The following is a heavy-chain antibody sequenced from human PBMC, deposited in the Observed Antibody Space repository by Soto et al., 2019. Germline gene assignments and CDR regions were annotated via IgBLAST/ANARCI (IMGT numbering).Heavy chain of an antibody. CDR2: VYHNENT. J-gene: IGHJ5*02. CDR1: GGSINDFAYY. Sequence: PETLADTYTFSGGSINDFAYYWGWIGQSPGKGLEWIGTVYHNENTYYNPSLKSRITISADTAKNQFSLNLRSVTAADTAIYFCALCERYYGSPGWFDPWGQGTLVIVSS. V-gene: IGHV4-39*01. CDR3: ALCERYYGSPGWFDP. D-gene: IGHD3-16*01.